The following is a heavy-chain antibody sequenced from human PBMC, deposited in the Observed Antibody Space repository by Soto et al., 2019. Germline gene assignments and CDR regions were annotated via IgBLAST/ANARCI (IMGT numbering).Heavy chain of an antibody. CDR2: ISAAGDP. CDR1: GFTFRNYD. V-gene: IGHV3-13*05. Sequence: EVQLVESGGGLVQPGGSLRLSCEASGFTFRNYDMHWVRQGTGKGLEWVSGISAAGDPDYADSVEGRFTISRENAQNSFFLQMNSLRVGDTAVDYCARTDRDFDGLDVWGQGTTVIVSS. CDR3: ARTDRDFDGLDV. J-gene: IGHJ6*02.